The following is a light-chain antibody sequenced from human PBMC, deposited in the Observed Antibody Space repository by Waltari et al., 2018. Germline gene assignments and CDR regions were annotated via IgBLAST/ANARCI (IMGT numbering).Light chain of an antibody. CDR3: QTGGHGTWV. CDR2: VNSDGSH. Sequence: QLVLTQSPSASASLGASVKLTCTLSSGHGTNVIAWLQKRPERGPRYLMKVNSDGSHNKGDEIPDRFSGSSSGAEHYLTISSLQSEDGADYYCQTGGHGTWVFGGGTKLTVL. V-gene: IGLV4-69*01. CDR1: SGHGTNV. J-gene: IGLJ3*02.